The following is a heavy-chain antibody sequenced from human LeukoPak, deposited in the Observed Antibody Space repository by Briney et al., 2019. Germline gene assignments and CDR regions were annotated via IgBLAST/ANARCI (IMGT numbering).Heavy chain of an antibody. CDR1: GFTFSSYW. Sequence: GESLRLTCAASGFTFSSYWMNWVRQAPGKGLVWVSRIASDGSSTTYADSVKGRFSISRDNAKNTLYLQMNSLRVEDTAVYYCARGRPHGNDYWGQGTLVTVSS. CDR2: IASDGSST. CDR3: ARGRPHGNDY. J-gene: IGHJ4*02. V-gene: IGHV3-74*01. D-gene: IGHD4-23*01.